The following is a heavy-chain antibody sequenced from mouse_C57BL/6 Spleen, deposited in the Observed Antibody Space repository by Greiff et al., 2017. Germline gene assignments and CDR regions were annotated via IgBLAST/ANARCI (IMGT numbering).Heavy chain of an antibody. CDR1: GFTFSDYG. V-gene: IGHV5-17*01. J-gene: IGHJ3*01. CDR2: ISSGSSTI. Sequence: EVKVVESGGGLVKPGGSLKLSCAASGFTFSDYGMHWVRQAPEKGLEWVAYISSGSSTIYYADTVKGRFTISRDNAKNTLFLQMTSLRSEDTAMYDCARPIDEAWFAYWGQGTLVTVSA. D-gene: IGHD6-5*01. CDR3: ARPIDEAWFAY.